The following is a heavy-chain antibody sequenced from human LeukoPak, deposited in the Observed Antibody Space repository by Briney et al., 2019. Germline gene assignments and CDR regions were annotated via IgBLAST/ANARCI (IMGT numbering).Heavy chain of an antibody. J-gene: IGHJ4*02. Sequence: GGSLRLSCAASGFTFSNYGMHWVRQAPGKGLEWVAFIRYDRSNKYYAASVKGRFTISRDNSKTTLYLQMNSLRAEDTAVHYCAGDNLTGKKVLDSWGQGTLVTVSS. D-gene: IGHD3-9*01. CDR3: AGDNLTGKKVLDS. V-gene: IGHV3-30*02. CDR1: GFTFSNYG. CDR2: IRYDRSNK.